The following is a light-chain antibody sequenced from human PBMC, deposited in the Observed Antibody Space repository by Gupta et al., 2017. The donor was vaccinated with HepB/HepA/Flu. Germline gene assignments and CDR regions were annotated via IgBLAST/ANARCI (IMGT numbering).Light chain of an antibody. CDR3: QQSYGTPRT. Sequence: DIQMTQSPSSLSASVGDRVTITCRASQSISSYLNWYQQKPGKAPKLLIYAASSLQSGVPSRFSGSGSGTDFTFTISSLQPEDFATYYCQQSYGTPRTFGQGTKVEIK. J-gene: IGKJ1*01. V-gene: IGKV1-39*01. CDR1: QSISSY. CDR2: AAS.